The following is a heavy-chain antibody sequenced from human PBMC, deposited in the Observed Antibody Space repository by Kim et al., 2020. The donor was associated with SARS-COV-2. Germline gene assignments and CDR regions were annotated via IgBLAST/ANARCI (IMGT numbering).Heavy chain of an antibody. V-gene: IGHV3-7*05. J-gene: IGHJ5*02. CDR3: ARVLRGGRDWFDP. CDR2: IKGDGSKT. CDR1: GFTLSNYW. Sequence: GGSLRLSCVGSGFTLSNYWMIWVRQAPGKVLEWLADIKGDGSKTCYVDSVKGRFTISREHAKNSLYLQMNSLRAEDTAMYYCARVLRGGRDWFDPWGRGTLVTVSS. D-gene: IGHD2-15*01.